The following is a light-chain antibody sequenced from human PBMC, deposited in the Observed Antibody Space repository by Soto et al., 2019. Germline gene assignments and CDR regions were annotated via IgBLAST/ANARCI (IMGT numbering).Light chain of an antibody. CDR3: QSYDSSLSVV. CDR1: SSNIGANYD. J-gene: IGLJ2*01. V-gene: IGLV1-40*01. Sequence: QSVLTQPPSVSGAPGQRVTISCTGSSSNIGANYDVHWYLQLPGTAPKLLIYGNTNRPSGVPDRFSGSKSGTSAFLAITGLQAGDEADYYCQSYDSSLSVVFGGGTKLTVL. CDR2: GNT.